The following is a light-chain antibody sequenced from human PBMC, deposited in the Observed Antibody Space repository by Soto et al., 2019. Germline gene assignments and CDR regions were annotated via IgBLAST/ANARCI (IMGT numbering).Light chain of an antibody. CDR2: EGT. Sequence: QSALTQPASVSGSPGQSITISCTGTSSDVGSYNLVSWYQQLPGKAPKLMIYEGTKRPSGISNHFSGSKSGNTASLTISGLQAEDEADYYCCSYAGSGTWVFGGGTQLTVL. V-gene: IGLV2-23*01. CDR1: SSDVGSYNL. J-gene: IGLJ3*02. CDR3: CSYAGSGTWV.